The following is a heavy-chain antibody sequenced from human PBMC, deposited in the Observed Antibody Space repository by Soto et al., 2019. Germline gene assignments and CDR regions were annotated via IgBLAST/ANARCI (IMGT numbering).Heavy chain of an antibody. D-gene: IGHD6-13*01. V-gene: IGHV3-33*01. CDR3: ATVRAAALSGYGMDV. J-gene: IGHJ6*02. CDR2: IWYDGSNK. Sequence: QVKLVESGGGVVQPGRSLRLSCAASGYTFSSYGMHWVRQAPGKGLEWVAVIWYDGSNKYYAHSVKGRFTISRDNSKNTLYLQMNSLRAEDTAVYYCATVRAAALSGYGMDVWGQGTTVTVSS. CDR1: GYTFSSYG.